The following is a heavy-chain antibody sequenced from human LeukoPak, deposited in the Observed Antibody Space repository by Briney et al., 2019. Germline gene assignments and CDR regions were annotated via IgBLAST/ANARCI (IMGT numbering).Heavy chain of an antibody. Sequence: SETQSLTCAVYGGSFRGNYWTWIRQPPGQGLEWIGEINDSGSTNYNPSLKSRVTLSIDTPKNQISLKLSSVTAADTAVYYCARKAVGETSNYFDYWGQGTLVTVSS. D-gene: IGHD1-26*01. V-gene: IGHV4-34*01. CDR3: ARKAVGETSNYFDY. CDR2: INDSGST. J-gene: IGHJ4*02. CDR1: GGSFRGNY.